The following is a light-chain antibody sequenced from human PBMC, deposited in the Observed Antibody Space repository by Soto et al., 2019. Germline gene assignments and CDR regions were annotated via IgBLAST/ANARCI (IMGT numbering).Light chain of an antibody. J-gene: IGKJ3*01. CDR2: AAS. Sequence: DIQMTQSPTSLSASVGDRVTITCRASQGLRNFVAWYQQKPGKAPKLLIYAASTLQSGVPSRFSGSGSGTDFTLTINSLQPEDVATYYCQKYSSVPVFGPGTKVEIK. CDR1: QGLRNF. CDR3: QKYSSVPV. V-gene: IGKV1-27*01.